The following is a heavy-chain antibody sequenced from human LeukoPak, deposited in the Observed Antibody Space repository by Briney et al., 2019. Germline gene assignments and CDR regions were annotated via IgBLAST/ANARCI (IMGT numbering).Heavy chain of an antibody. CDR1: GFTFSSYA. V-gene: IGHV3-30*04. J-gene: IGHJ6*02. D-gene: IGHD3-3*01. CDR3: ARDVYEVLRFLEWLPDYYYYGMDV. Sequence: PGGSLRLSCAASGFTFSSYAMHWVRQAPGKGLEWVAVISYDGSNKYYADSVKGRFTIPRDNSKDTLYLQMNSLRAEDTAVYYCARDVYEVLRFLEWLPDYYYYGMDVWGQGTTVTVSS. CDR2: ISYDGSNK.